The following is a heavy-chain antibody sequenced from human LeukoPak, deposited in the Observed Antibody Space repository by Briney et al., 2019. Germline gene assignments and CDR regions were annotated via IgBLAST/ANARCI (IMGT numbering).Heavy chain of an antibody. Sequence: GGSLRLSCAASGFTFSSYGMHWVRQAPGKGLEWVAFIRYDESNKYYADSVKGRFTISRYNSKNTMYLQMSSLRAEDTAVYYCAKVGTGGNSGYYYYYMDVWGKGTTVTVSS. CDR3: AKVGTGGNSGYYYYYMDV. D-gene: IGHD4-23*01. CDR1: GFTFSSYG. V-gene: IGHV3-30*02. CDR2: IRYDESNK. J-gene: IGHJ6*03.